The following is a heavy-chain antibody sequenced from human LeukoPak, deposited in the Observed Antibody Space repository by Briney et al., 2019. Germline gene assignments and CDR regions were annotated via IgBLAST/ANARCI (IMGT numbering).Heavy chain of an antibody. CDR2: IDWDDDK. CDR1: GFSLSTGGMS. V-gene: IGHV2-70*17. Sequence: SGPTLVNPTQTLTLTCTFSGFSLSTGGMSVSWIRQPPGKALEWLARIDWDDDKFYSTSLETRLTISKDTSKNQVVLTMTNMRPVDAATYFCARIDSSGGPPQMDYWGRGTLVTVSS. J-gene: IGHJ4*02. CDR3: ARIDSSGGPPQMDY. D-gene: IGHD3-22*01.